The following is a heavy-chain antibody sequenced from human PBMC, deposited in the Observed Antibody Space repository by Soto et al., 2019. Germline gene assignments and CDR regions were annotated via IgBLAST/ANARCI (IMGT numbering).Heavy chain of an antibody. V-gene: IGHV3-23*01. CDR2: LNAGGGVT. J-gene: IGHJ4*02. CDR1: GFTFGRYA. Sequence: EVQLLESGGGVVKPGGSLRLSCAASGFTFGRYAMRWVRQAPGKGLEWVSGLNAGGGVTDYADSVKGRFTVSRDNSKNTLYLQMSNLRVENTAVYYCANAHPVYGSTWFFFDYWGQGTLVTVSS. D-gene: IGHD6-19*01. CDR3: ANAHPVYGSTWFFFDY.